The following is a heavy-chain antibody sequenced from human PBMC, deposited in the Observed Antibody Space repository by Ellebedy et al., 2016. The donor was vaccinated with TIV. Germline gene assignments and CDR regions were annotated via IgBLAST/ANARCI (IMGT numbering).Heavy chain of an antibody. Sequence: GESLKISXAASGFTFSTYSMNWVRQAPGKGLEWVSSISSSSSYINYADSVKGRFTVSRDNANNSLSLQMNSLRAEDTAVYYCAAFRGYSGLYGMDVWGQGITVSVSS. V-gene: IGHV3-21*03. D-gene: IGHD5-12*01. J-gene: IGHJ6*02. CDR1: GFTFSTYS. CDR3: AAFRGYSGLYGMDV. CDR2: ISSSSSYI.